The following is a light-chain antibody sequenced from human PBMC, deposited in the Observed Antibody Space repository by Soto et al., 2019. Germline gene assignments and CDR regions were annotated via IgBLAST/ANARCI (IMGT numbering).Light chain of an antibody. V-gene: IGLV2-14*01. CDR1: SNDVGGDNY. CDR3: TSHSATXPYV. J-gene: IGLJ1*01. CDR2: EVS. Sequence: QSFLTQPASVSGSPVQSITISCTGTSNDVGGDNYVSWYQQQQGKAPKLIIYEVSHRPSGISNRFSGSKSGNTASLTISGLQVEDEADYYRTSHSATXPYVSGTGTKVXV.